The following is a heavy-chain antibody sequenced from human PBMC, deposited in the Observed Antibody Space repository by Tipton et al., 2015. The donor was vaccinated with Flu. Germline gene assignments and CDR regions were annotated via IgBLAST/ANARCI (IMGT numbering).Heavy chain of an antibody. CDR3: ARAGISYDILTGYFIDY. CDR1: GFTFSTYE. D-gene: IGHD3-9*01. V-gene: IGHV3-48*03. CDR2: ISSGGSTI. Sequence: VQLVQSGGGLVQPGGSLRLSCTGSGFTFSTYEMNWVRQAPGRGLEWISYISSGGSTIYYADSVKGRFTISRDNAKNSVYLQMNSLTAEDTAVYFCARAGISYDILTGYFIDYWGQGTQVTVSS. J-gene: IGHJ4*02.